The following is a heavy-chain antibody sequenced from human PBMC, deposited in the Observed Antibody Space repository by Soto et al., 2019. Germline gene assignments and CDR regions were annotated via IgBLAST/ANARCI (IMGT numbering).Heavy chain of an antibody. J-gene: IGHJ4*02. CDR2: IIPIFGTA. V-gene: IGHV1-69*06. CDR3: ASSSVADAYFDY. Sequence: SVQVSCKASGGTFSSYAISWVRQAPGQGLEWMGGIIPIFGTANYAQKFQGRVTITADKSTSTAYMELSSLRSEDTAVYYCASSSVADAYFDYWGQGTLVTVSS. D-gene: IGHD6-19*01. CDR1: GGTFSSYA.